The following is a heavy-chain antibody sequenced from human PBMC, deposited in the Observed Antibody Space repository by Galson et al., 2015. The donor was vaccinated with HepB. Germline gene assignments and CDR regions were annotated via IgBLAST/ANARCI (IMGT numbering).Heavy chain of an antibody. CDR1: GFTFTSSA. CDR2: IVVGSGNT. V-gene: IGHV1-58*01. J-gene: IGHJ6*02. Sequence: SVKVSCKASGFTFTSSAVQWVRQARGQRLEWIGWIVVGSGNTNYAQKFQERVTITRDMSTSTAYMELSSLRSEDTAVYYCAADNDIVVVPAVSYGMDVWGQGTTVTVSS. D-gene: IGHD2-2*01. CDR3: AADNDIVVVPAVSYGMDV.